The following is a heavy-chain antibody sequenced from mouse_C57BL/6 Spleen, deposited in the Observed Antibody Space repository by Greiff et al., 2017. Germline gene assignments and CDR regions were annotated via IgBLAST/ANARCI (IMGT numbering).Heavy chain of an antibody. J-gene: IGHJ2*01. Sequence: QVQLQQPGAELVKPGASVKLSCKASGYTFTSYWMQWVKQRPGQGLEWIGEIDPSDSYTNYNQKFKGKATLTVDTSSSTAYMQLRSLTSEDSAVYYCARGANWDYWGQGTTLTVSS. CDR3: ARGANWDY. CDR2: IDPSDSYT. CDR1: GYTFTSYW. V-gene: IGHV1-50*01. D-gene: IGHD4-1*01.